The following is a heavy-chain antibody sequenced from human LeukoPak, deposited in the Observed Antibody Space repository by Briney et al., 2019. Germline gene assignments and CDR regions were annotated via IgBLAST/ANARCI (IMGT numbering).Heavy chain of an antibody. CDR3: ARDTRKQRGSGYYLMDAFDI. CDR2: IIPIFGTT. V-gene: IGHV1-69*05. J-gene: IGHJ3*02. Sequence: GASVKVSCKASGGTFRSYAISWVRQAPGQGLEWMGRIIPIFGTTNYAQKFQGRVTIITDESTSTAYMELSSLRSEDTAVYYCARDTRKQRGSGYYLMDAFDIWGQGTMVTVSS. CDR1: GGTFRSYA. D-gene: IGHD3-22*01.